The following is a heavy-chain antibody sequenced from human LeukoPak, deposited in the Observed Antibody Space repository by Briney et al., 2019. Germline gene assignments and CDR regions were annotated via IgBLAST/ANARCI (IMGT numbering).Heavy chain of an antibody. CDR3: ARDFVAVAGRGGYYYYGMDV. V-gene: IGHV4-4*02. D-gene: IGHD6-19*01. CDR1: GGSISSSNW. J-gene: IGHJ6*02. CDR2: IYHSGST. Sequence: SGTLSLTCGVSGGSISSSNWWSWVRQPPGKGLEWIGEIYHSGSTNYNPSLKSRVTISVDKSKNQFSLKLSSVTAADTAVYYCARDFVAVAGRGGYYYYGMDVWGQGTTVTVSS.